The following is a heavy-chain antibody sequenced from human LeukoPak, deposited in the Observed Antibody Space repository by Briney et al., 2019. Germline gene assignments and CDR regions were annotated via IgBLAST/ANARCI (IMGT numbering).Heavy chain of an antibody. V-gene: IGHV3-21*01. Sequence: GGSLRLSCAASGFTFSSYSMNWVRQAPGKGLEWVSSISSSSSYIYHADSVKGRFTISRDNAKNSLYLQMNSLRAEDTAVYYCARAVRDYGSGSLGYWGQGTLVTVSS. CDR3: ARAVRDYGSGSLGY. D-gene: IGHD3-10*01. J-gene: IGHJ4*02. CDR1: GFTFSSYS. CDR2: ISSSSSYI.